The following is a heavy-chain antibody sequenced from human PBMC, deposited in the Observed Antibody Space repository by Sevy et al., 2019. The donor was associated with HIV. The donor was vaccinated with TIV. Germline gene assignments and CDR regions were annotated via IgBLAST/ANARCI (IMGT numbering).Heavy chain of an antibody. Sequence: GESLKISCAASGFTFSSYAMHWVRQAPGKGLEWVAVISYDGSNKYYADSVKGRFTISRDNSKNTLYLQMNSLRAEDTAVYYCAREEVLLWFGELPPWYFDYWGQGTLVTVSS. CDR1: GFTFSSYA. CDR2: ISYDGSNK. CDR3: AREEVLLWFGELPPWYFDY. D-gene: IGHD3-10*01. V-gene: IGHV3-30-3*01. J-gene: IGHJ4*02.